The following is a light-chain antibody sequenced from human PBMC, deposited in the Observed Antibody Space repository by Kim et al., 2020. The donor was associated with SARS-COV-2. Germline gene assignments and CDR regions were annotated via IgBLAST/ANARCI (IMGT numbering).Light chain of an antibody. J-gene: IGLJ2*01. CDR2: YNT. Sequence: SYELTQPPSVSVAPGKTAIITCGGNDIGRKSVHWYQEKPGQAPVMVIYYNTDRPSGIPERVSGSNSGNTATLTINRVEAGAEAQYYCQVWDRSSDHVVFG. V-gene: IGLV3-21*04. CDR3: QVWDRSSDHVV. CDR1: DIGRKS.